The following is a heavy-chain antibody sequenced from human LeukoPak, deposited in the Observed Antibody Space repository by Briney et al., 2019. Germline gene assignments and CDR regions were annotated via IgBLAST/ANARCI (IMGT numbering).Heavy chain of an antibody. D-gene: IGHD3-9*01. CDR2: IWYGGSNK. V-gene: IGHV3-33*01. CDR1: GFTFSSYG. J-gene: IGHJ4*02. CDR3: ARGDILTGYSIDY. Sequence: GRSLRLSCAASGFTFSSYGMHWVRQAPGKGLEWVAVIWYGGSNKYYADSVKGRFTISRDNSKNTLYLQMNSLRAEDTAVYYCARGDILTGYSIDYWGQGTLVTVSS.